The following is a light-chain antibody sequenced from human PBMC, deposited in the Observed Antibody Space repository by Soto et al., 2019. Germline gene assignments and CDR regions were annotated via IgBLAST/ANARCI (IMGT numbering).Light chain of an antibody. Sequence: QSALTRPASVSGAPGQSITISCTGTSSDVGGYNYVSWSQQHPGKAPKLIIYEVSNRPSGVSNRFSGSKSGNTASLTISGLQAEDEADYYCSSYTTADTYVFGTGTKVTVL. CDR1: SSDVGGYNY. V-gene: IGLV2-14*01. J-gene: IGLJ1*01. CDR2: EVS. CDR3: SSYTTADTYV.